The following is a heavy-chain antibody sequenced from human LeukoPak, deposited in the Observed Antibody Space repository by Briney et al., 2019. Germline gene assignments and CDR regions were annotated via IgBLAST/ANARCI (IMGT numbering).Heavy chain of an antibody. CDR1: GPTFTSYA. D-gene: IGHD6-13*01. Sequence: APVKLSCTAAGPTFTSYAISWGRQAPGQGLGWLGGSIPNFGTANYAQMFQVRVTITADESTSTAYMELSSLRSYDTAVYYGARSSSSLFHRFDRWGQGTLVAVPS. J-gene: IGHJ5*02. V-gene: IGHV1-69*13. CDR2: SIPNFGTA. CDR3: ARSSSSLFHRFDR.